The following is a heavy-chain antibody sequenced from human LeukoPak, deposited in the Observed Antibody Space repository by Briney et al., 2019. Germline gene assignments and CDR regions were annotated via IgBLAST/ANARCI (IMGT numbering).Heavy chain of an antibody. J-gene: IGHJ4*02. V-gene: IGHV3-30*04. CDR3: ARDNYYGSGNDY. CDR2: ISYDGSNK. Sequence: PGGSLRLSCAASGFTFSSYAMHWVRQAPGKGLEWVAVISYDGSNKYYADSVKGRFTISRDNSKNTLYLQMNGLRAEDTAVYYCARDNYYGSGNDYWGQGTLVTVSS. D-gene: IGHD3-10*01. CDR1: GFTFSSYA.